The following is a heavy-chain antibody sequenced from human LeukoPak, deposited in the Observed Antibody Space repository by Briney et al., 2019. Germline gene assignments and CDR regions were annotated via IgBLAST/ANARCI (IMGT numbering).Heavy chain of an antibody. V-gene: IGHV1-69*13. CDR2: IIPIFGTA. CDR1: GGTFSSYA. J-gene: IGHJ5*02. CDR3: ARDRPPYDILTGYYLPALDP. Sequence: GASVKVSCKASGGTFSSYAISWVRQAPGHGREWMGGIIPIFGTANYAQKFQGRVTITADESTSTAYTKMSSLRSEDTAVYYCARDRPPYDILTGYYLPALDPWGQGTLVTVSS. D-gene: IGHD3-9*01.